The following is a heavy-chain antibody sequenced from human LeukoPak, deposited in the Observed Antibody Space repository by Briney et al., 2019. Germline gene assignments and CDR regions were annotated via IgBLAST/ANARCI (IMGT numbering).Heavy chain of an antibody. V-gene: IGHV3-7*01. CDR2: IKQDGSEK. J-gene: IGHJ4*02. CDR1: GFTFSSYW. CDR3: ASWGAPGVARTLLDFDY. Sequence: GGSLRLSCAASGFTFSSYWMSWVRQAPGKGLEWVANIKQDGSEKYYVDSVKGRFTISRDNAKNSLYLQMNSLRAEDTAVYYCASWGAPGVARTLLDFDYWGQGTLVTVSS. D-gene: IGHD3-16*01.